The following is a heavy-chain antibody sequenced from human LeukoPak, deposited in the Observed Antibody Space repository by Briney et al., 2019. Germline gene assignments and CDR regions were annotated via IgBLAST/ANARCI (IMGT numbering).Heavy chain of an antibody. CDR3: AKDSDSKGDF. J-gene: IGHJ4*02. Sequence: GGSLRLPCAASGFTFIIHWMTWVGQAPGRGRKWVANIKNDGTVKNYVDSVKGRFTISRDNAKHSLYLQMNSLRAEDTAVYYCAKDSDSKGDFWGQGVLVTVSS. CDR2: IKNDGTVK. V-gene: IGHV3-7*01. CDR1: GFTFIIHW. D-gene: IGHD6-13*01.